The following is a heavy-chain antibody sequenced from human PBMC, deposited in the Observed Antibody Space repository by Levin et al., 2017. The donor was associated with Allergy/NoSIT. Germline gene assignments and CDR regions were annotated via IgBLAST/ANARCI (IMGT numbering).Heavy chain of an antibody. CDR1: GFTFSSYE. J-gene: IGHJ3*02. CDR3: ARDQWELPDSGDAFDI. CDR2: ISSSGSTI. D-gene: IGHD1-26*01. Sequence: TGGSLRLSCAASGFTFSSYEMNWVRQAPGKGLEWVSYISSSGSTIYYADSVKGRFTISRDNAKNSLYLQMNSLRAEDTAVYYCARDQWELPDSGDAFDIWGQGTMVTVSS. V-gene: IGHV3-48*03.